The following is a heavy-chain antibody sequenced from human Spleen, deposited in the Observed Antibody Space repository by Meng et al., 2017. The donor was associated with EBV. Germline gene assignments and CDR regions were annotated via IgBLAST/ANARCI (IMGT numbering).Heavy chain of an antibody. CDR2: IYFTGST. CDR1: GGSVRSGTYY. V-gene: IGHV4-61*01. CDR3: ARKLYTDSFFDS. D-gene: IGHD2-2*02. J-gene: IGHJ4*02. Sequence: QVQLQESGPGLVKPSETLSLTCTVSGGSVRSGTYYWSWIRQPPGKGLEWIGYIYFTGSTKYNPSLKTRVTISVDTSRNQFSLRLTSVTTADTAVYYCARKLYTDSFFDSWGQGTLVTVFS.